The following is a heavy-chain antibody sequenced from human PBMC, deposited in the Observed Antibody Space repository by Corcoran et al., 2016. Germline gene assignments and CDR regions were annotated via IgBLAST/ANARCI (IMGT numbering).Heavy chain of an antibody. CDR2: ISGSGGST. CDR3: AGSLMVRGVIRGPFDY. Sequence: EVQRLESGGGLVQPGGSLRLSCAASGFTFSSYAMSGVRQAPGKGLEWVSAISGSGGSTYYADSVKGRFNISRANSKNTLYVQMNSQRAEDTAVDYCAGSLMVRGVIRGPFDYWGQGTLVTVSS. V-gene: IGHV3-23*01. CDR1: GFTFSSYA. J-gene: IGHJ4*02. D-gene: IGHD3-10*01.